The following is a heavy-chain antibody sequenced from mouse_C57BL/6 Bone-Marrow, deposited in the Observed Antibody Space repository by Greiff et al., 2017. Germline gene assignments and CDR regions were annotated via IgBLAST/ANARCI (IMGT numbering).Heavy chain of an antibody. J-gene: IGHJ1*03. CDR3: ARSTAVVATDWYFDV. V-gene: IGHV7-3*01. D-gene: IGHD1-1*01. Sequence: EVKLVESGGGLVQPGGSLSLSCAASGFTFTDYYMSWVRQPPGKALEWLGFIRNKANGYTTESSASVKGRFTISRDNSQSILYLQMNALRAEDSATYYCARSTAVVATDWYFDVWGTGTTVTVSS. CDR1: GFTFTDYY. CDR2: IRNKANGYTT.